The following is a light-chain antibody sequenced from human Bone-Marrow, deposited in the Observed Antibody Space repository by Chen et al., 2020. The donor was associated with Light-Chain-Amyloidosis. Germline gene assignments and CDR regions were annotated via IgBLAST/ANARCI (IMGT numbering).Light chain of an antibody. CDR3: QVWDRSSDRLV. CDR2: DDS. Sequence: VLPQPSSASSAPGQTATIACGGNNIGSTGVHWYQQTPGQAPLLVVYDDSGRPSGIPERLSGSNAGKTATLTSSRVEDGDEADYYCQVWDRSSDRLVFGGGTKLTVL. CDR1: NIGSTG. V-gene: IGLV3-21*02. J-gene: IGLJ3*02.